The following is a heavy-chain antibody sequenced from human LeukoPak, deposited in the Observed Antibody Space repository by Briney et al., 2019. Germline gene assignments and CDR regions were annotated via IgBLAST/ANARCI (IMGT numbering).Heavy chain of an antibody. J-gene: IGHJ4*02. Sequence: ASVKVSCKASVYTFTGYYMDWVRQAPGQGLEWMGWINPKSGGTNYAQKFQGRVTMTRDTSISTAYMELSRLRSDDTAVYYCARDGMGPYCGGDCYKAEGDYWGQGTLVTVSS. V-gene: IGHV1-2*02. CDR1: VYTFTGYY. D-gene: IGHD2-21*01. CDR2: INPKSGGT. CDR3: ARDGMGPYCGGDCYKAEGDY.